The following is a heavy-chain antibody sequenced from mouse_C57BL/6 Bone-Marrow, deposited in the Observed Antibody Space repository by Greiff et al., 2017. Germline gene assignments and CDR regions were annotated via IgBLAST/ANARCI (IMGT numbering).Heavy chain of an antibody. CDR2: INYDGSST. CDR1: GFTFSDYY. V-gene: IGHV5-16*01. Sequence: EVQLVESEGGLVQPGSSMKLSCTASGFTFSDYYMAWVRQVPEKGLEWVANINYDGSSTYYLDSLKSRFIISRDNAKNILYLQMSSLKSEDTATXYCARDYYGSSLYYFDYWGQGTTLTVSS. J-gene: IGHJ2*01. D-gene: IGHD1-1*01. CDR3: ARDYYGSSLYYFDY.